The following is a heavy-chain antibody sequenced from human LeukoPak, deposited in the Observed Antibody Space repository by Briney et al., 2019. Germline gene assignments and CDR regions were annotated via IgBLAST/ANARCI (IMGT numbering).Heavy chain of an antibody. D-gene: IGHD3-10*01. CDR1: GFTFSSYS. CDR3: AKGSGSSRPYYFDY. Sequence: PGGSLRLSCAASGFTFSSYSMNWVRQAPGKGLEWVSSISSSSSYIYYADSVEGRFTISRDNSRNTLYLQMNGLRADDTAVYYCAKGSGSSRPYYFDYWGQGTLVTVSS. V-gene: IGHV3-21*04. CDR2: ISSSSSYI. J-gene: IGHJ4*02.